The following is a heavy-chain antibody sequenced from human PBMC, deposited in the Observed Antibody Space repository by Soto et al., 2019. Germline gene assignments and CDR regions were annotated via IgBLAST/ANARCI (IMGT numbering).Heavy chain of an antibody. D-gene: IGHD6-13*01. Sequence: EVQLLESGGGLVQPGGSLRLSCAASGFTFSSYAMRWVRQAPGKGLECLSAVSGSGGSTYYADSVKGRFTISRDNSKNTLYLQMNSLRAEDTAVYYCARRGPGTYFDYWGQGTLVTVSS. V-gene: IGHV3-23*01. CDR2: VSGSGGST. J-gene: IGHJ4*02. CDR1: GFTFSSYA. CDR3: ARRGPGTYFDY.